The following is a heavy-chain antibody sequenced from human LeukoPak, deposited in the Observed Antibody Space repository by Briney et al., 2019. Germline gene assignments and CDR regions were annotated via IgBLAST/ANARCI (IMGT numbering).Heavy chain of an antibody. CDR1: GFTFSSYA. Sequence: GGSLRLSCAASGFTFSSYAMHWVRQAPGKGLEWVSYISSSGSTIYYADSVKGRFTISRDNAKNSLYLQMNSLRGEDTAVYYCARELLVVTAIIDYWGQGTLVTVSS. D-gene: IGHD2-21*02. J-gene: IGHJ4*02. V-gene: IGHV3-48*04. CDR2: ISSSGSTI. CDR3: ARELLVVTAIIDY.